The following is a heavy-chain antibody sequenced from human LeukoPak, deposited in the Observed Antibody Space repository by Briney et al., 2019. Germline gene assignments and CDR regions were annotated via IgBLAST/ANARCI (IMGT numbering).Heavy chain of an antibody. CDR3: ARVGAVRAWFDP. Sequence: ASVKVSCKASGYTFTSYYMYWVRQAPGQGLEWVGIINPSGGSTSHAQKFQGRVTMTRDTSTSTVYMELRSLRSDDTAVYYCARVGAVRAWFDPWGQGTLVTVSS. CDR1: GYTFTSYY. CDR2: INPSGGST. J-gene: IGHJ5*02. D-gene: IGHD1-26*01. V-gene: IGHV1-46*01.